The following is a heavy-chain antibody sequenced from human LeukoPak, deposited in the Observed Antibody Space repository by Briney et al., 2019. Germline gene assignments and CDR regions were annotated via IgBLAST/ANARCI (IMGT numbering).Heavy chain of an antibody. V-gene: IGHV4-34*01. CDR2: INHSGST. CDR3: ARRLRERGPIDY. D-gene: IGHD3-16*01. CDR1: GGSFSGYY. Sequence: SETLSLTCAVYGGSFSGYYWSWIRQPPGKGLEWIGEINHSGSTNYNPSLTSRVTISVDTSKNQFSLKLSSVTAADTAVYYCARRLRERGPIDYWGQGTLVTVSS. J-gene: IGHJ4*02.